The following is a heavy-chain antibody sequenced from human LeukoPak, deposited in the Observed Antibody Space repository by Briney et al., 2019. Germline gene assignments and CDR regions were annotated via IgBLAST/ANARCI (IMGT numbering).Heavy chain of an antibody. CDR1: GGSMTDYY. V-gene: IGHV4-59*08. J-gene: IGHJ4*02. D-gene: IGHD5-24*01. CDR3: ARHVLGDGYKHVRIDH. CDR2: IFHTGTT. Sequence: PSDTLSLTWTVAGGSMTDYYWSWIRQPAGKVLELLGYIFHTGTTTYNPSLKSRVTIPVDTSKNQVSLQLKCVTAADTAVFYCARHVLGDGYKHVRIDHWGQGTLVTVSS.